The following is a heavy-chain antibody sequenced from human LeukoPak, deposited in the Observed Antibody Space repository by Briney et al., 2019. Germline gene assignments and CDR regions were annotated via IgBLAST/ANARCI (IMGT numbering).Heavy chain of an antibody. CDR3: ARGSSSSWVDY. J-gene: IGHJ4*02. CDR1: GGSISSYC. V-gene: IGHV4-59*01. Sequence: SETLSLTCTVSGGSISSYCWSWIRQPPGKGLEWIGYIYYSGSTNYNPSLKSRVTISADTSKNQFSLKLSSVTAADTAVYYCARGSSSSWVDYWGQGTLVTVSS. CDR2: IYYSGST. D-gene: IGHD6-13*01.